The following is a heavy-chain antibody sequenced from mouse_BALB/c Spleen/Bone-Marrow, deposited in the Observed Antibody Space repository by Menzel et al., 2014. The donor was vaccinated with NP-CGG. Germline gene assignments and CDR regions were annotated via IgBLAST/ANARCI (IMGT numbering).Heavy chain of an antibody. CDR3: ALLLRYYAMDY. D-gene: IGHD1-1*01. J-gene: IGHJ4*01. CDR1: GFNIKDTY. CDR2: IDPANGNT. Sequence: EVQRVESGAEFVKPGASVKLSCTASGFNIKDTYMHWVKQRPEQGLEWIGRIDPANGNTKYDPKFQGKATITADTSSNTAYLQLSSLTSEDTAVYYCALLLRYYAMDYWGQGTSVTVSS. V-gene: IGHV14-3*02.